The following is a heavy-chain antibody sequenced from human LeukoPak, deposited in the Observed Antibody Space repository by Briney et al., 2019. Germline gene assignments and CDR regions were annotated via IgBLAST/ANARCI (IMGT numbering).Heavy chain of an antibody. V-gene: IGHV4-59*01. CDR1: GGSISSYY. J-gene: IGHJ3*02. CDR2: IYYSGST. Sequence: PSETLSLTCTVSGGSISSYYWSWLRQPPGKGLEWIGYIYYSGSTNYNPSLKSRVTISVDTSKNQFSLKLSSVTAADTAVYYCARLEHDAFDIWGQGTMVTVSS. D-gene: IGHD1/OR15-1a*01. CDR3: ARLEHDAFDI.